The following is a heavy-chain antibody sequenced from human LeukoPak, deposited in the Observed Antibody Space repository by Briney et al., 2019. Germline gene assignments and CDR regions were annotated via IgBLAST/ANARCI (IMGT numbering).Heavy chain of an antibody. J-gene: IGHJ4*02. CDR2: INHSGST. CDR3: ARKSGHDYYDSSGYYYHY. D-gene: IGHD3-22*01. CDR1: GGSFSGYY. Sequence: SETLSLTCAVYGGSFSGYYWSWIRQPPGKGLEWIGEINHSGSTNYNPSLKSRVTISVDTSNNQFSLKLSSVTAADTAVYYCARKSGHDYYDSSGYYYHYWGQGTLVTVSS. V-gene: IGHV4-34*01.